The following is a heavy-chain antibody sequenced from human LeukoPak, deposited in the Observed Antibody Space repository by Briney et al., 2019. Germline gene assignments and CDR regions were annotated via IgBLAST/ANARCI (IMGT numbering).Heavy chain of an antibody. CDR3: ARDVRYFDWLSLVDY. D-gene: IGHD3-9*01. CDR2: IWYDGSNK. Sequence: GGSLRLSRAASGFTFSSYGMHWVRQAPGKGLEWVAVIWYDGSNKYYADSVKGRFTISRDNSKNTLYLQMNSLRAEDTAVYYCARDVRYFDWLSLVDYWGQGTLVTVSS. CDR1: GFTFSSYG. V-gene: IGHV3-33*01. J-gene: IGHJ4*02.